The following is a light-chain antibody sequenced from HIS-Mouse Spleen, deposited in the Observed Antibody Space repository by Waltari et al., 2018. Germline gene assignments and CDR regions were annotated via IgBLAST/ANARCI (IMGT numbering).Light chain of an antibody. Sequence: QSALTQPASVSGSPGQSITISCTGTSSDVGGYNYVSWYHQHPGKAPKLMIYDVSSRPSVVSNRFSGSKSGTTASLTISGLQADDEADYYCSSYTSSSTYVFGTGTKVTVL. CDR2: DVS. J-gene: IGLJ1*01. V-gene: IGLV2-14*03. CDR1: SSDVGGYNY. CDR3: SSYTSSSTYV.